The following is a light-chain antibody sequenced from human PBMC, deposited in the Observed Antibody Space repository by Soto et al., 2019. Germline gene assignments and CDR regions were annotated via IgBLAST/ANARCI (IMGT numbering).Light chain of an antibody. V-gene: IGKV1-16*01. Sequence: DLQMTQSPSSVSASVGDRVSITCRASHDIKNILTGFQQKPWKAPKSLISVSSMLQSGVPSRFGGSASGSVFTLTNSSLQPEDFATYYCQQYNTYPPTFGGGTKVEGK. J-gene: IGKJ4*01. CDR3: QQYNTYPPT. CDR1: HDIKNI. CDR2: VSS.